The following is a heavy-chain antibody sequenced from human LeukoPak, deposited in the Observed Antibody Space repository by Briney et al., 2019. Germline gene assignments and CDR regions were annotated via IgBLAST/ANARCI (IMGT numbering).Heavy chain of an antibody. CDR1: GVSISSSHW. V-gene: IGHV4-4*02. CDR2: IYHSGST. CDR3: AALTNYYGSGSHTLIDY. J-gene: IGHJ4*02. D-gene: IGHD3-10*01. Sequence: SETLSLTCAVSGVSISSSHWWSWVRQPPGKGLEWIGEIYHSGSTNYNPSLKSRVTISVDKSKNQFSLKLSSVTAADTAVYYCAALTNYYGSGSHTLIDYWGQGTLVTVSS.